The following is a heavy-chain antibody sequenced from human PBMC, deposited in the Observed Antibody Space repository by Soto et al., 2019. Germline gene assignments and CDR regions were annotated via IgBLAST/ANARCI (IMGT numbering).Heavy chain of an antibody. CDR2: ISSSSSYT. CDR1: GFTFSRYS. J-gene: IGHJ6*02. D-gene: IGHD2-15*01. CDR3: ARDRLVAATSAPPYYYFGMDV. V-gene: IGHV3-21*01. Sequence: LRLSCAASGFTFSRYSMNWVRQAPGKGLEWVSSISSSSSYTYYADSVKGRFTISRDNAKNSLYLQMNSLRAEDTAVYYCARDRLVAATSAPPYYYFGMDVWGQGTTVTVSS.